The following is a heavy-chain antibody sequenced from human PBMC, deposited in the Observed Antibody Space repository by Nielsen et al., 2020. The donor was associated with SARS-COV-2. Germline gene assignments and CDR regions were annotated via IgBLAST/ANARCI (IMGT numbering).Heavy chain of an antibody. D-gene: IGHD2-2*01. J-gene: IGHJ6*03. CDR1: GGSISSGGYY. V-gene: IGHV4-31*03. CDR2: IYYSGST. CDR3: ARVGGLGYCSSTSCSYYYMDV. Sequence: SETLSLTCTVSGGSISSGGYYWSWIRQHPGKGLEWIGYIYYSGSTYYNSSLKSRVTISVDTSKNQFSLKLSSVTAADTAVYYCARVGGLGYCSSTSCSYYYMDVWGKGTTVTVSS.